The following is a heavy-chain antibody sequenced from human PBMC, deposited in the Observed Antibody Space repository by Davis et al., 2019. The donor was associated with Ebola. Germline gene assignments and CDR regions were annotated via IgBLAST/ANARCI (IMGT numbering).Heavy chain of an antibody. Sequence: SETLSLTCTVSGGSISSYYWSWIRQPPGKGLEWIGYIYYSGSTNYNPPLKSRVTISVDTSKNQFALKLSSVTAADTAVYYCARTGYSSSWYGGGWFDPWGQGTLVTVSS. CDR3: ARTGYSSSWYGGGWFDP. CDR1: GGSISSYY. D-gene: IGHD6-13*01. V-gene: IGHV4-59*08. CDR2: IYYSGST. J-gene: IGHJ5*02.